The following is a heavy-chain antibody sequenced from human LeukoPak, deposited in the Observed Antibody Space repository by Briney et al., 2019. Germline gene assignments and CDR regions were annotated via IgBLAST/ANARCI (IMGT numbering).Heavy chain of an antibody. CDR3: AISGGADDYRNNWFDP. CDR1: GGTFSSYA. Sequence: SVKVSCKASGGTFSSYAISWVRQAPGQGLEWMGGIIPIFDTANYAQKFQGRVTITADESTSTAYMELSSLRSEDTAVYYCAISGGADDYRNNWFDPWGQGTLVTVSS. J-gene: IGHJ5*02. CDR2: IIPIFDTA. D-gene: IGHD4-11*01. V-gene: IGHV1-69*13.